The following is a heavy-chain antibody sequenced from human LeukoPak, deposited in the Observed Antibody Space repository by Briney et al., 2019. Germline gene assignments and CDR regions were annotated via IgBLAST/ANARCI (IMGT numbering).Heavy chain of an antibody. CDR2: ISGSGDST. D-gene: IGHD3-22*01. V-gene: IGHV3-23*01. J-gene: IGHJ3*02. Sequence: TGGSLRLSCAASGFTFSSYAITWVRQAPGKGLEWVSTISGSGDSTYCVDSVKGRFTISRDNSKNTLFLQMNSLRAEDTAVYYCAKEFYDSGCPGAFDIWGQGTMATVSS. CDR1: GFTFSSYA. CDR3: AKEFYDSGCPGAFDI.